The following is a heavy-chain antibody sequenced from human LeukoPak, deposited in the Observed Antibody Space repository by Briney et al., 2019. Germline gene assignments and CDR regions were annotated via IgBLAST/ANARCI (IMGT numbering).Heavy chain of an antibody. V-gene: IGHV3-7*01. CDR3: ARGASSSASWFDP. J-gene: IGHJ5*02. CDR2: IKYDGTHK. CDR1: GFSFSSYW. Sequence: PGGSLRLSCVASGFSFSSYWMAWVRQAPGKGLEWVANIKYDGTHKFYADSVKGRFTISRDNAKNSLFLQMNSPRAEDTAVYYCARGASSSASWFDPWGQGTLVTVSS. D-gene: IGHD6-13*01.